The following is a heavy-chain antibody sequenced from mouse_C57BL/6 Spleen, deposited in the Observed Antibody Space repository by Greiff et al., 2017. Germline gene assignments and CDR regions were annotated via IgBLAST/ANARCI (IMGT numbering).Heavy chain of an antibody. J-gene: IGHJ2*01. D-gene: IGHD1-1*01. CDR3: ARSGNSPRYYYDY. CDR1: GYTFTSYW. CDR2: IDPSDSET. V-gene: IGHV1-52*01. Sequence: QVQLQQPGAELVRPGSSVKLSCKASGYTFTSYWMHWVKQRPIQGLEWIGNIDPSDSETHYNQKFKDKATLTVDKSSSTAYMQLSSLTSEDAAVYYCARSGNSPRYYYDYWGQGTTLTVSS.